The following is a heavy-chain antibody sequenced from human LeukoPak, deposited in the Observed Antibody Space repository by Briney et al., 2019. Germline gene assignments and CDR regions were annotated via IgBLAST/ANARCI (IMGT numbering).Heavy chain of an antibody. V-gene: IGHV3-30*18. CDR1: GGSISSSN. D-gene: IGHD1-26*01. CDR3: AKDSESIVGATTLDY. Sequence: PSGTLSLTCAVSGGSISSSNWWSWVRQPPGKGLEWVAVISYDGSNKYYADSVKGRFTISRDNSKNTLYLQMNSLRAEDTAVYYCAKDSESIVGATTLDYWGQGTLVTVSS. J-gene: IGHJ4*02. CDR2: ISYDGSNK.